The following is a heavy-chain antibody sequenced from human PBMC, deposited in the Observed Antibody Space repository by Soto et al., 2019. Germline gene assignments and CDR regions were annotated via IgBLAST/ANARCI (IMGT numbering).Heavy chain of an antibody. V-gene: IGHV4-59*01. CDR3: ARGSAIQLGFFDY. CDR1: GGSISNYV. CDR2: IYYSGST. J-gene: IGHJ4*02. Sequence: SETLSLTYTVSGGSISNYVWSWIRQPPGKVLEWSGNIYYSGSTSYNPSLKSRVTLSVDTPKSQYSLKLNPLTHTDAALYYCARGSAIQLGFFDYWGLGTLVTVSS. D-gene: IGHD5-18*01.